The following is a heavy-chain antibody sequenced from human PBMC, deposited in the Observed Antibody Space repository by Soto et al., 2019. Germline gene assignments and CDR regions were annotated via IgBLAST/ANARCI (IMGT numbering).Heavy chain of an antibody. V-gene: IGHV1-69*13. D-gene: IGHD3-3*01. Sequence: SVKVSCKASGGTFSSYAISWVRQAPGQGLEWMGGIIPIFGTANYAQKFQGRVTITADESTSTAYMELSSLRSEDTAVYYCARGSIGYDFWSCYYTGKNYYYGMDVWGQGSTVPVSS. CDR1: GGTFSSYA. CDR2: IIPIFGTA. J-gene: IGHJ6*02. CDR3: ARGSIGYDFWSCYYTGKNYYYGMDV.